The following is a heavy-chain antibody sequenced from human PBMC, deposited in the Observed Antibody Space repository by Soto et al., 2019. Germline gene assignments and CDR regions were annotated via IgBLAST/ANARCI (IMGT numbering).Heavy chain of an antibody. J-gene: IGHJ5*02. CDR1: GYTFTSYD. CDR3: ARELYSSVRFDP. Sequence: GASVKVSCKASGYTFTSYDINWVRQATGQGLEWMGWMNPNSGNTGYAQKFQGRVTMTRNTSISTAYMELSSLGSEDTAVYYCARELYSSVRFDPWGQGTLVTVSS. V-gene: IGHV1-8*01. D-gene: IGHD6-25*01. CDR2: MNPNSGNT.